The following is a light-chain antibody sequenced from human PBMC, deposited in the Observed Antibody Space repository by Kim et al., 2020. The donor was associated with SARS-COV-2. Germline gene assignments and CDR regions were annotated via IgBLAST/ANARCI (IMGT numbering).Light chain of an antibody. Sequence: QAGLTQPPSVSKGLRQTATLTCTGNSNNVGSPGAAWLQQHQGHPPKLLSYRNNDRPSGISERLSASRSGNTASLTITGLQPEDEADYYCSAWDSSLSAWVFGGGTQLTVL. V-gene: IGLV10-54*01. CDR2: RNN. CDR3: SAWDSSLSAWV. CDR1: SNNVGSPG. J-gene: IGLJ3*02.